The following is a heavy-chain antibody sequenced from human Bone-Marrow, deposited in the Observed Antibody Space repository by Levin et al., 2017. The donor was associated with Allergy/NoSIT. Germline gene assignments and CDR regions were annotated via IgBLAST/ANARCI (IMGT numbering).Heavy chain of an antibody. V-gene: IGHV3-30*03. CDR2: IIHDGSNK. CDR3: VRGIIGDVRVAHKEAFDV. D-gene: IGHD2/OR15-2a*01. Sequence: GESLKISCAASGFSFSNYGMHWVRQAPGKGLEWVAVIIHDGSNKNYADSVKGRFTISRDNAKNSLNLQVSSLRAEDTAVYHCVRGIIGDVRVAHKEAFDVWGQGTMVTVSS. CDR1: GFSFSNYG. J-gene: IGHJ3*01.